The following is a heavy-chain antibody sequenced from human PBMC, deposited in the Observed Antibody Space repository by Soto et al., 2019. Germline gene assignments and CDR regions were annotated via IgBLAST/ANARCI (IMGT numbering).Heavy chain of an antibody. CDR1: GGTFSSYA. Sequence: SVKVSCKASGGTFSSYAISWVRQAPGQGLEWMGGIIPIFGTANYAQKFQGRVTITADESTSTAYMELSSLRSEDTAVYYCARVRGSAVAGTFVFDYWGQGTLVTVSS. D-gene: IGHD6-19*01. CDR2: IIPIFGTA. J-gene: IGHJ4*02. V-gene: IGHV1-69*13. CDR3: ARVRGSAVAGTFVFDY.